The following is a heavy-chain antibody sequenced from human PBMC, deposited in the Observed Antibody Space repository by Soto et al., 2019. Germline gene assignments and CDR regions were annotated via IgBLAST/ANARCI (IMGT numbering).Heavy chain of an antibody. V-gene: IGHV3-33*01. CDR1: GFTFSSFG. CDR3: ARVEALIRSLGYFDY. D-gene: IGHD3-16*01. J-gene: IGHJ4*02. CDR2: IWYDGSKK. Sequence: QVQVVESGGGVVQPGRSLRLSCAASGFTFSSFGMHWVRQAPGKGLEWVSLIWYDGSKKSYGDSVKGRFTISRDNSRNTVYLQMNSLRADDTAVYYCARVEALIRSLGYFDYWGQGIRVTVTS.